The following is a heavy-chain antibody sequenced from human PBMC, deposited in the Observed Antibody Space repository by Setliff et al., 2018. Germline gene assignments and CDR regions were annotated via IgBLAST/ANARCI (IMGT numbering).Heavy chain of an antibody. CDR2: IIPSTGNT. J-gene: IGHJ4*02. Sequence: ASVKVSCKVSGYTLTELSMHWVRQAPGQGLEWMTMIIPSTGNTNYAQKFQGRVTMTADTSTNTVYMDLSSLGPEDTAVYDCVRERRGGQFDYWGQGTLVTVSS. V-gene: IGHV1-46*01. CDR1: GYTLTELS. CDR3: VRERRGGQFDY.